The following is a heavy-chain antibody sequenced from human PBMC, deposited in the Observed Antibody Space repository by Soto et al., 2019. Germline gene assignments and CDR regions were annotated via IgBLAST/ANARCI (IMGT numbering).Heavy chain of an antibody. J-gene: IGHJ5*02. CDR2: IYYSGST. CDR3: ARRNTNWFDP. V-gene: IGHV4-39*01. CDR1: GGSISSSSYY. Sequence: SETLSLTCTVSGGSISSSSYYWGWIRQPPGKGLEWIGSIYYSGSTYYNPSLKSRVTISVDTSKNQFSLKLSSVTAADTAVYYCARRNTNWFDPWGQGTLVTVS.